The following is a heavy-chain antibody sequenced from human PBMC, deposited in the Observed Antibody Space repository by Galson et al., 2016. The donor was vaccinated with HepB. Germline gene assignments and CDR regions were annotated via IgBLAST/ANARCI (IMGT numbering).Heavy chain of an antibody. Sequence: LVKPTQTLTLTCAFSGFSLSTSGAGVAWIRQPPGKALEWLALIYWDDDKRYGPSLKSRLTITKDASKNLVVLTMSNMDPVDTATYYCAHRPSRRVGTSAPDFDSWGQGILVTVSS. V-gene: IGHV2-5*05. CDR1: GFSLSTSGAG. D-gene: IGHD1-26*01. CDR2: IYWDDDK. J-gene: IGHJ4*02. CDR3: AHRPSRRVGTSAPDFDS.